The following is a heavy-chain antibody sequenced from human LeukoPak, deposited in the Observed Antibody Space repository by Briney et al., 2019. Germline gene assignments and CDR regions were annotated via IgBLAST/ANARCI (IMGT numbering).Heavy chain of an antibody. J-gene: IGHJ4*02. CDR1: GFTFSSYG. Sequence: GGSLRLSCAASGFTFSSYGMHWVRQAPGKGLEWVAVIWYDGSNKYYADSVKGRFTISRDNSKNTLYLQMNSQRAEDTAVYYCARETTVTHFDYWGQGTLVTVSS. D-gene: IGHD4-17*01. CDR3: ARETTVTHFDY. CDR2: IWYDGSNK. V-gene: IGHV3-33*01.